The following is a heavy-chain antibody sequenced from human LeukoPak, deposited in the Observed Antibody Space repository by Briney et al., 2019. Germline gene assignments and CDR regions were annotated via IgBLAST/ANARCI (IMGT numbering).Heavy chain of an antibody. D-gene: IGHD4-17*01. V-gene: IGHV1-2*04. J-gene: IGHJ3*02. CDR1: GYTFTGYY. CDR3: ARDRDGGYGAHDDAFDI. Sequence: ASVKVSCKASGYTFTGYYMHWVRQAPGQGLEWMGWINPNSGGTNYAQKFQGWVTMTRDTSISTAYMELSRLRSDDTAVYYCARDRDGGYGAHDDAFDIWGQGTMATVSS. CDR2: INPNSGGT.